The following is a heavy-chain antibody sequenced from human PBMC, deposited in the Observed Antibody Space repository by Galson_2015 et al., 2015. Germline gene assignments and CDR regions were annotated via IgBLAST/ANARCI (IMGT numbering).Heavy chain of an antibody. CDR1: GFIFSSYV. V-gene: IGHV3-64D*06. CDR2: IYSDGGST. CDR3: VKVGGNSVTDYFDY. Sequence: SLRLSCATSGFIFSSYVMHWVRQAPGKGLEFVSAIYSDGGSTYDADSVKGRFTISRDNSKNTLYLQMSSLRTEDTAVYYCVKVGGNSVTDYFDYWGQGTLVTVSS. D-gene: IGHD4-23*01. J-gene: IGHJ4*02.